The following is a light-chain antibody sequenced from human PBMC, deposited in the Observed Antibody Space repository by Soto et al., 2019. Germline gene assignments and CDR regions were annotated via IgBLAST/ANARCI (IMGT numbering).Light chain of an antibody. Sequence: DIQMTQSPSTLSASVGDRVTITCRASQSINNWLAWYQQKPGKAPNLLIYDASNLESGVPSRFSGNVSGREFTLTISSLQPEDSATYYCQQYNSRSRAFGQGTKVEIK. CDR2: DAS. V-gene: IGKV1-5*01. CDR1: QSINNW. CDR3: QQYNSRSRA. J-gene: IGKJ1*01.